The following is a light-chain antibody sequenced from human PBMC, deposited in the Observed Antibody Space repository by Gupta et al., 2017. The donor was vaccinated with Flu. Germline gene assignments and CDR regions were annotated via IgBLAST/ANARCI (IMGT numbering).Light chain of an antibody. CDR2: KAS. Sequence: IKFAASPCTLSAAIGDRVTITCRATPSISSWLAWYQQKPRKAPKLLILKASTLESGFPSRFSGSGSGTEFTLTISILQPDDFATYYCQQYNSYPYSFGQGTKLEIK. V-gene: IGKV1-5*03. J-gene: IGKJ2*03. CDR1: PSISSW. CDR3: QQYNSYPYS.